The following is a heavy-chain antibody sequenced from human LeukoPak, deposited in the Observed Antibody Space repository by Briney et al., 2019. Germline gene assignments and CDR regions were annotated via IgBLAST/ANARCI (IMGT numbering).Heavy chain of an antibody. CDR3: ARSTNTWTPFDY. Sequence: GASVKVSCKASGYSFTDYAMHWVRQAPGQRLEWMGRINAGNGNTYYSQKFQGRVTITRDTSASTAHMELSSLRSEDTAVYFCARSTNTWTPFDYWGQGTLVTVSS. CDR1: GYSFTDYA. J-gene: IGHJ4*02. CDR2: INAGNGNT. D-gene: IGHD1-1*01. V-gene: IGHV1-3*01.